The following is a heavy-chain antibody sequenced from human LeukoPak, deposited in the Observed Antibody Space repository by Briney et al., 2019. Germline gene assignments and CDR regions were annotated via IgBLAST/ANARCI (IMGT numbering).Heavy chain of an antibody. CDR1: GCTFSSYW. V-gene: IGHV3-7*01. D-gene: IGHD6-13*01. CDR3: ARDLGSSSWYSGY. CDR2: IKHDGSEK. J-gene: IGHJ4*02. Sequence: GGSLRLSCAATGCTFSSYWMSWVRQAPGKGLEWVANIKHDGSEKNYVDSVKGRFTISRDNNKNSLYMQMNSLRAEDTAEYYCARDLGSSSWYSGYWGQGALVTVSS.